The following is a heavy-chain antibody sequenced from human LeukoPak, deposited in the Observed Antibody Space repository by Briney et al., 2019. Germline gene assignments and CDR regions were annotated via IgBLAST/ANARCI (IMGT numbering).Heavy chain of an antibody. Sequence: SETLSLTCAVYGGSFSGYYWSWIRQPPGKGLEWIGEINHSGSTNYNPSLKSRVTISVDTSKNQFSLKLSSVTAADTAVYYCAGGELRGGFDYWGQGTLVTVSS. D-gene: IGHD1-26*01. V-gene: IGHV4-34*01. CDR3: AGGELRGGFDY. CDR2: INHSGST. J-gene: IGHJ4*02. CDR1: GGSFSGYY.